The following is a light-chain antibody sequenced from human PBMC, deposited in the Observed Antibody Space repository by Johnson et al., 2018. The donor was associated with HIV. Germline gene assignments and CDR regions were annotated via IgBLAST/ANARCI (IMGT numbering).Light chain of an antibody. CDR2: ENN. CDR1: SSNIGNNY. J-gene: IGLJ1*01. CDR3: EIWSGSLN. V-gene: IGLV1-51*02. Sequence: QSVLTQPPSVSAAPGQKVTISCSGSSSNIGNNYVSWYQHLPGTAPKLLIYENNKRRSGIPDRFSGAKSGTSATLAITRLQTGDEGDYYCEIWSGSLNIGTGTKVTVL.